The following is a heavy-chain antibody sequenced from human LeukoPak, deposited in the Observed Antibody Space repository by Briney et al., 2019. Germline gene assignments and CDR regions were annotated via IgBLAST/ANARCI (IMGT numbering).Heavy chain of an antibody. CDR3: ARPRDSGWSKTWDY. J-gene: IGHJ4*02. CDR1: GFTFRTYW. Sequence: PGGSLRLSCEGSGFTFRTYWRTWVRQAPGKGLEWVANIKQDGSEKYYVDSVKGRFTISRDNAQNSLYLQMNSLRAEDTAVYYCARPRDSGWSKTWDYWGQGTLVTVSS. D-gene: IGHD6-13*01. V-gene: IGHV3-7*03. CDR2: IKQDGSEK.